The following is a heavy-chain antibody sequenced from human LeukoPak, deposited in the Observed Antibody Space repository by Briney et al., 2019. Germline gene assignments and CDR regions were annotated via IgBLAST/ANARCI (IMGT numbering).Heavy chain of an antibody. Sequence: GGSLILSCAASGFTFSNFDMTWVRQAPGKGLEWLSYIDSSGTVRSYAASVNRRFTISRDNAKNSLHLQMGSLRAEDTAVYYCARETRGGTYRYNFLDYWGQGTLVTVSS. CDR2: IDSSGTVR. V-gene: IGHV3-48*03. CDR3: ARETRGGTYRYNFLDY. CDR1: GFTFSNFD. D-gene: IGHD3-16*02. J-gene: IGHJ4*02.